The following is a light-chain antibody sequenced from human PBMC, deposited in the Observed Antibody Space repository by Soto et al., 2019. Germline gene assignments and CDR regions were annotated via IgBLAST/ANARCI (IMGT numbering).Light chain of an antibody. CDR2: AAS. CDR1: QSISKY. Sequence: DFQMTQSPSSLSASIGDRVTITCRASQSISKYLNWYQQKLGKAPKLLIYAASHLQRGVPSRFRGSGSGTDFTLTISSLQPEDFATYYCQQSYNVFSWTFGQGTKVDIK. J-gene: IGKJ1*01. CDR3: QQSYNVFSWT. V-gene: IGKV1-39*01.